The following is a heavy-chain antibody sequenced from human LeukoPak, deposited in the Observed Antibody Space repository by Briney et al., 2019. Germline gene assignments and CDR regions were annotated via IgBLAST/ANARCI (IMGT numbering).Heavy chain of an antibody. CDR1: GFTFSSYG. V-gene: IGHV3-33*01. D-gene: IGHD2-2*01. J-gene: IGHJ3*02. CDR2: IWYDGSNK. Sequence: GGSLRLSCGASGFTFSSYGMHWVRQAPGKGLEWVAVIWYDGSNKYYADSVKGRFTISRDNSKNTLYLQMNSLRAEDTAVYYCAREEYCSSTSCYDHDAFDIWGQGTMVTVSS. CDR3: AREEYCSSTSCYDHDAFDI.